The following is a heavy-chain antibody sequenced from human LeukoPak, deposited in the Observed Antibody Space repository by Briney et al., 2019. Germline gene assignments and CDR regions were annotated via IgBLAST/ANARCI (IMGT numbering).Heavy chain of an antibody. J-gene: IGHJ6*03. CDR2: IAYDGSNK. D-gene: IGHD2-2*01. CDR1: GFTFSSYA. Sequence: GGSLRLYCAASGFTFSSYAMHWVRQAPGKGLEWVAVIAYDGSNKYYADSVKGRFTISRDNSKNTLYLQMNSLRAEDTAVYYCASNRVVPAARRSYYYYYMDVWGKGTTVTVSS. CDR3: ASNRVVPAARRSYYYYYMDV. V-gene: IGHV3-30-3*01.